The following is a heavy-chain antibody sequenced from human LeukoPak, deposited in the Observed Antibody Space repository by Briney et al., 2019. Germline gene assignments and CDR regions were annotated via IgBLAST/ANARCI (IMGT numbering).Heavy chain of an antibody. V-gene: IGHV3-7*01. CDR3: TRDEGATVATYRFDF. J-gene: IGHJ4*02. Sequence: PGGSLRLSCEASGFDFSNYYMSWVRQAPGKGLEWLANIKYDGSYTYYVDSVKGRFIISRDNVKNSLYLQMSSLRAEDTAVYYCTRDEGATVATYRFDFWGQGTLVTVSS. CDR2: IKYDGSYT. D-gene: IGHD4-23*01. CDR1: GFDFSNYY.